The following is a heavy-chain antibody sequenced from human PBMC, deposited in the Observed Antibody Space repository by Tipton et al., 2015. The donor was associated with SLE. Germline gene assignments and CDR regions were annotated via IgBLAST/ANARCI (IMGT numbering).Heavy chain of an antibody. CDR1: GFTFSGSA. Sequence: SLRLSCAASGFTFSGSAMHWVRQASGKGLERVGRIRSKANSYATAYAASVKGRFTISRDDSKNTAYLQMNSLKTEDTAVYYCIGSYYYDSSGYPQGGAFDIWGQGTMVTVSS. V-gene: IGHV3-73*01. D-gene: IGHD3-22*01. CDR3: IGSYYYDSSGYPQGGAFDI. CDR2: IRSKANSYAT. J-gene: IGHJ3*02.